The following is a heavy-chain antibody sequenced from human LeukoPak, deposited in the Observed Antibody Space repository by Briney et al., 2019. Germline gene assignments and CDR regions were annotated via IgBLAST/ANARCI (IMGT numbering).Heavy chain of an antibody. CDR2: ISSSGTTK. V-gene: IGHV3-48*03. CDR1: GFTFSSYE. Sequence: PGGSLRLSCAASGFTFSSYEMNWVRQGPGKGLEWVSYISSSGTTKYYADSVKGRFTLSRDNAKKSLSLQINSLRAEDTAIYYCARSNRDAFDMWGQGTVVTVSS. J-gene: IGHJ3*02. D-gene: IGHD2/OR15-2a*01. CDR3: ARSNRDAFDM.